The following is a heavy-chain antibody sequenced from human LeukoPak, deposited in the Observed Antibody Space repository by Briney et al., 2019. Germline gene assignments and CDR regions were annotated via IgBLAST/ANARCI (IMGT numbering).Heavy chain of an antibody. CDR3: AKEGGYHFDY. V-gene: IGHV3-43*02. Sequence: PGGSLRLSCAASGFTFDDYAIHWVRQAPGQGLEWVSFISGDGFSTNYTDSVKGRFIISRDNRKNSLYLQMNSLRIEDTALYYCAKEGGYHFDYWGQGTLVTVSS. D-gene: IGHD3-22*01. CDR2: ISGDGFST. J-gene: IGHJ4*02. CDR1: GFTFDDYA.